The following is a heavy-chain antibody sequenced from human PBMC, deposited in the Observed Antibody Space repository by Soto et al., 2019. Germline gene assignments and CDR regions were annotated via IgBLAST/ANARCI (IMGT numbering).Heavy chain of an antibody. J-gene: IGHJ1*01. D-gene: IGHD3-3*01. CDR2: ISDSGGSS. CDR3: TKGGDSWSGYAQH. CDR1: GFSFGNYV. Sequence: XESLRLSCAASGFSFGNYVMNWVRQAPGKGLEWVSGISDSGGSSSSADSVKGRFTVSRDNSKNTLYLQMDSLTGDDTAVYYCTKGGDSWSGYAQHWGQGALVTVSS. V-gene: IGHV3-23*01.